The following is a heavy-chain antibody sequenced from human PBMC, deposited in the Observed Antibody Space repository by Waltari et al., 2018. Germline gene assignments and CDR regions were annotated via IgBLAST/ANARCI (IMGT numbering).Heavy chain of an antibody. CDR2: ISYAGTT. CDR1: GGSIDTPKHY. Sequence: QLQLQESGPGPVKPSETLSLTCSVSGGSIDTPKHYWSWIRQPPGQGLEWIGTISYAGTTYTNPSLRRRLTMSRDTSKSQLSLTLGSTTAADTAVYYCATYIGASVGTAAFDVWGQGTMVTVSS. D-gene: IGHD5-12*01. V-gene: IGHV4-39*01. J-gene: IGHJ3*01. CDR3: ATYIGASVGTAAFDV.